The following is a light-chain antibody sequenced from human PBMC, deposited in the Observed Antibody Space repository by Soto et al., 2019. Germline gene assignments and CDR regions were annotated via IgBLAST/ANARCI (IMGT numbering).Light chain of an antibody. J-gene: IGKJ4*01. CDR3: QQFNQWPLT. CDR2: GSF. CDR1: QSVYSN. Sequence: EIAMTQSPATLSVSPGERVTLSCRASQSVYSNLAWYQQKPGQAPRLLIHGSFTRATGIPARFSGSGSGTEFTLTISSLQSEDFAVYYCQQFNQWPLTFGGGTKVEIK. V-gene: IGKV3-15*01.